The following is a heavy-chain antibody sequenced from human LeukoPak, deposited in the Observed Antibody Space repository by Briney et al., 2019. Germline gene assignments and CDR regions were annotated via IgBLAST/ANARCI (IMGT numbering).Heavy chain of an antibody. CDR2: ISGSGGST. J-gene: IGHJ4*02. CDR1: GGSISSSSYY. D-gene: IGHD1-26*01. Sequence: PSETLSLTCTVSGGSISSSSYYWGWIRQAPGKGLEWVSGISGSGGSTYYADSVKGRFTISRDNSKNTLYLQMSSLRVEDTAVYYCAKGWCSGSYCYFDYWGQGTLVTVSS. V-gene: IGHV3-23*01. CDR3: AKGWCSGSYCYFDY.